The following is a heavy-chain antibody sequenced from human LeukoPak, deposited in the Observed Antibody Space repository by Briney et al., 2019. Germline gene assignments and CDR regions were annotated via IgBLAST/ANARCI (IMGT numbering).Heavy chain of an antibody. D-gene: IGHD6-13*01. CDR2: IKSKYDGGAT. CDR1: GFIFSNAW. Sequence: GGSLRLSCAASGFIFSNAWMTWVRQAPGKGLEWIGRIKSKYDGGATDYAAPLKGRFTISRDDSQNTLYLQMDSLKTEDTAVYYCTTVRGIAAAGSWGQGTLVTVSS. J-gene: IGHJ5*02. V-gene: IGHV3-15*01. CDR3: TTVRGIAAAGS.